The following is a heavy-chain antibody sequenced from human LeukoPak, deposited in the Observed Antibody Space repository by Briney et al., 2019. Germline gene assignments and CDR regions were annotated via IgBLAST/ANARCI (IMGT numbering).Heavy chain of an antibody. CDR1: GFTFDDYG. D-gene: IGHD4-17*01. Sequence: GGSLRLSCAASGFTFDDYGMSWVRQAPGKGLEWVSGINWNGGSTGYADSVKGRFTISRDNAKNSLYLQMNSLRAEDTAVYYCARAPTPGDYGDYSYYYYYYMDVWGKGTTVTVSS. V-gene: IGHV3-20*04. CDR2: INWNGGST. CDR3: ARAPTPGDYGDYSYYYYYYMDV. J-gene: IGHJ6*03.